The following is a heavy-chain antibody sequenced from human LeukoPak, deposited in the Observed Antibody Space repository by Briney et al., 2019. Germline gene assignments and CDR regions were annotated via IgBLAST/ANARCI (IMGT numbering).Heavy chain of an antibody. V-gene: IGHV4-61*02. Sequence: SETLSLTCTVSGGSIRSGSYYWRWLRQPAGKGLEWIGRMHTSGTTNYNPSLRSRVTISVDTSKNHFSLKLSSVTAADTAIYFCARGTSYDMDVWGKGTTVSVSS. CDR3: ARGTSYDMDV. J-gene: IGHJ6*03. D-gene: IGHD3-10*01. CDR1: GGSIRSGSYY. CDR2: MHTSGTT.